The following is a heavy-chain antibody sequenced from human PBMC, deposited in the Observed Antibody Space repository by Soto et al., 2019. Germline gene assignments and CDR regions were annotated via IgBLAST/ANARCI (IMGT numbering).Heavy chain of an antibody. V-gene: IGHV3-30*04. D-gene: IGHD3-3*01. CDR3: ACTRNGGVADSFDS. Sequence: GGSLRLSCAASGFTFSRHAIHWVRLTPGRGLEWVLAISRDGSYIYYTDSVKGRFTVSRDNSKNTVFVQMNRLIPDDTALYFCACTRNGGVADSFDSWGQGTRVTVPS. CDR2: ISRDGSYI. J-gene: IGHJ5*01. CDR1: GFTFSRHA.